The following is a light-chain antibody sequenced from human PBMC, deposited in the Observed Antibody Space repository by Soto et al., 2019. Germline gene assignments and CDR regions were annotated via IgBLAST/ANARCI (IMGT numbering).Light chain of an antibody. CDR3: SSYAGSNFVV. Sequence: QSALTQPPSASGSPGQSVTISCTGTSSDVGGYNYVSWYQQHPGKAPKLMIYEVTKRPSGVPDRFSGSKSDNTASLTVSGLQAEDEADYYCSSYAGSNFVVSGGGTKLTVL. CDR1: SSDVGGYNY. CDR2: EVT. V-gene: IGLV2-8*01. J-gene: IGLJ2*01.